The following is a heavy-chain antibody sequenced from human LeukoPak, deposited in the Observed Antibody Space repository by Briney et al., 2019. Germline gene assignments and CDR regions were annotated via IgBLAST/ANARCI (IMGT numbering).Heavy chain of an antibody. D-gene: IGHD2-15*01. CDR1: GITLSNYG. V-gene: IGHV3-23*01. J-gene: IGHJ6*01. CDR3: ARGSEGYCSGGGCYYGMDV. Sequence: GGSLRLSCAVSGITLSNYGMSWVRQAPGKGLEWVSGISGSGGNTYYADSVKGRFTISRDNSKNTLYLQMNSLRAEDTAVYYCARGSEGYCSGGGCYYGMDVWGQGTTVTVSS. CDR2: ISGSGGNT.